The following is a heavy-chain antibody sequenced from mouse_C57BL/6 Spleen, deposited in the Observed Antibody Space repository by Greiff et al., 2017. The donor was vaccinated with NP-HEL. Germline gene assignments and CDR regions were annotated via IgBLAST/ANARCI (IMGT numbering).Heavy chain of an antibody. CDR3: AREERCYYYYAMDY. CDR1: GYSFTGYF. J-gene: IGHJ4*01. D-gene: IGHD1-1*01. Sequence: VQLQQSGPELVKPGDSVKISCKASGYSFTGYFMNWVMQSHGKSLEWIGRINPYNGDTFYNQKFKGKATLTVDKSSSTAHMELRSLTSEDSAVYYCAREERCYYYYAMDYWGQGTSVTVSS. V-gene: IGHV1-20*01. CDR2: INPYNGDT.